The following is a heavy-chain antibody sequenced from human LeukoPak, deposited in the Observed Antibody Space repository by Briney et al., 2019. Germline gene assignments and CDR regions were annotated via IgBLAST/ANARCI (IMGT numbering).Heavy chain of an antibody. CDR1: GYTFTSYG. D-gene: IGHD3-10*01. Sequence: GASVKVSCKASGYTFTSYGISWVRQAPGQGLEWMGGFDPEDGETIYAQKFQGRVTMTEDTSTDTAYMELSSLRSEDTAVYYCATRYYYGSGSYSLPWGQGTLVTVSS. CDR2: FDPEDGET. J-gene: IGHJ5*02. V-gene: IGHV1-24*01. CDR3: ATRYYYGSGSYSLP.